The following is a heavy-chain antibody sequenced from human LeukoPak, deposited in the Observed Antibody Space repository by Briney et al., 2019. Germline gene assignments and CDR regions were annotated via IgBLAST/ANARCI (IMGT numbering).Heavy chain of an antibody. J-gene: IGHJ6*03. CDR2: ISSSDSTI. Sequence: GGSLRLSCAASGFTFSDYYMSWIRQAPGKGLEWVSYISSSDSTIYYADSVKGRFTISRDNAKNSLYLQMNSLRAEDTAFYYCARSPTSDYYYMDVWGKGTMVTVSS. CDR3: ARSPTSDYYYMDV. V-gene: IGHV3-11*01. CDR1: GFTFSDYY.